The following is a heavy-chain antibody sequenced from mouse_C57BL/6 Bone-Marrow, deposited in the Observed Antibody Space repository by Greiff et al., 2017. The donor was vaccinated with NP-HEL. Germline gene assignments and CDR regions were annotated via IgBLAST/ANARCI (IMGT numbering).Heavy chain of an antibody. CDR3: ARDQYYGSSYEGFAY. CDR1: GFTFSSYA. V-gene: IGHV5-4*01. CDR2: ISDGGSYT. Sequence: EVKVVESGGGLVKPGGSLKLSCAASGFTFSSYAMSWVRQTPEKRLEWVATISDGGSYTYYPDNVKGRFTISRDNAKNNLYLQMSHLKSEDTAMYYCARDQYYGSSYEGFAYWGQGTLVTVSA. J-gene: IGHJ3*01. D-gene: IGHD1-1*01.